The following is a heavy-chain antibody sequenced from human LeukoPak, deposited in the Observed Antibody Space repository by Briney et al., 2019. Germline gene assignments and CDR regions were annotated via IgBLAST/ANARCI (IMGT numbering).Heavy chain of an antibody. J-gene: IGHJ4*02. D-gene: IGHD4-23*01. Sequence: SVKVSCKASGGTFSSYAISWVRQAPGQGLEWMGGIIPIFGTANYAQKFQGRVTITADESTSTAYMELSSLRSEDTAVYYCARAPTPTYGGKGFDYWGQGTLVTVSS. CDR3: ARAPTPTYGGKGFDY. V-gene: IGHV1-69*13. CDR1: GGTFSSYA. CDR2: IIPIFGTA.